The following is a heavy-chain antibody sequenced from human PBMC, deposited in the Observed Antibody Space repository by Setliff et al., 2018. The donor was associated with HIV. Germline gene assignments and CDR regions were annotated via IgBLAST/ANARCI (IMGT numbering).Heavy chain of an antibody. Sequence: ASVKVSCKASGYTFTGYYMHWVRQAPGQGLEWMGWINPNSGGTNYAQKFQGRVTMTRDTSISTAYMELSRLRSDDTAVYYCATSGTYYYGSGSYHASGYWGQGTLVTVSS. D-gene: IGHD3-10*01. CDR3: ATSGTYYYGSGSYHASGY. CDR2: INPNSGGT. J-gene: IGHJ4*02. V-gene: IGHV1-2*02. CDR1: GYTFTGYY.